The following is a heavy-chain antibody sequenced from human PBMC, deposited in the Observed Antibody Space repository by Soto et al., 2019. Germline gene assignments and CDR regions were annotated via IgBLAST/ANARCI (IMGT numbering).Heavy chain of an antibody. CDR1: GGSISSGDYY. J-gene: IGHJ6*02. Sequence: PSETLSLTCTVSGGSISSGDYYWSWIRQPPGKGLEWIGYIYYSGSTYYNPSLKSRVTISVDTSKNQFSLKLSPVTAADTAVYYCARGSGHYYYGMDVWGQGTTVTVSS. CDR2: IYYSGST. CDR3: ARGSGHYYYGMDV. V-gene: IGHV4-30-4*01. D-gene: IGHD3-3*01.